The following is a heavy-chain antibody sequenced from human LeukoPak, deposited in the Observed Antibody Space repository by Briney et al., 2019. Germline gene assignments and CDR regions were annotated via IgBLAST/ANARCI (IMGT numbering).Heavy chain of an antibody. CDR1: GYTFTSYA. CDR3: ARDESLLWFGESDY. Sequence: ASVKVSCKASGYTFTSYAMHWVCQAPGQRLEWMGWINAGNGNTKYSQKFQGRVTITRDTSASTAYMELSRLRSEDTAVYYCARDESLLWFGESDYWGQGTLSPSPQ. D-gene: IGHD3-10*01. V-gene: IGHV1-3*01. CDR2: INAGNGNT. J-gene: IGHJ4*02.